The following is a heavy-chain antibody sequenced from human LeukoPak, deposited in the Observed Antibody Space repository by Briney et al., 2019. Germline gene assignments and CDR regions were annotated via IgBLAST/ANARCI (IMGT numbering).Heavy chain of an antibody. D-gene: IGHD3-22*01. J-gene: IGHJ3*02. CDR3: ARGIITMIVDDAFDI. CDR2: IYTSGST. V-gene: IGHV4-61*02. Sequence: SQTLSLTCTVSGGSISSGSYYWSWIRQPAGKGLEWIGRIYTSGSTNYNPSLKSRVTISVDTSKNQFSLKLSFVTAEDTAVYYCARGIITMIVDDAFDIWGQGTMVTVSS. CDR1: GGSISSGSYY.